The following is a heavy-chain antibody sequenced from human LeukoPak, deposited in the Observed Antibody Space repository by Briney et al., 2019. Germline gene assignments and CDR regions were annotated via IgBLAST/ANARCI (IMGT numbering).Heavy chain of an antibody. CDR1: GFTVSTNY. J-gene: IGHJ5*02. Sequence: GGSLTLSCAASGFTVSTNYMNWVRQAPGKGLEWVSVIYSGGTTYYADSVKGRFTISRDNSKNTVYLQMNSLRAEDTAVYYCARSYSGSLNWFDPWGQGTLVTVSS. CDR2: IYSGGTT. V-gene: IGHV3-53*01. D-gene: IGHD1-26*01. CDR3: ARSYSGSLNWFDP.